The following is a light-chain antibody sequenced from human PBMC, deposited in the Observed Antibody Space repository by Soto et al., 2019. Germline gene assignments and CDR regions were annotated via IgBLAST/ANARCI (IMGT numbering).Light chain of an antibody. V-gene: IGKV3-20*01. CDR2: GAS. CDR3: QQYGSSPFT. J-gene: IGKJ3*01. CDR1: QSVSSSY. Sequence: EIVVTQSPCALSLSPLERSTLSGRASQSVSSSYLAWYQQKPGQAPRLLIYGASSRATGIPDRFSGSGSGTDFTLTISRLEPEDFAVYYCQQYGSSPFTFGPGTKVDIK.